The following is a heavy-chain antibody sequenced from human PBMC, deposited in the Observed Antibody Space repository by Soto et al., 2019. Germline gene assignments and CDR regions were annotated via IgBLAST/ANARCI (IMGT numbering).Heavy chain of an antibody. CDR3: ASAVAGTHDAFDI. CDR1: GYTFTSYG. J-gene: IGHJ3*02. CDR2: ISAYNGNT. Sequence: GASVKVSCKASGYTFTSYGISWVRQAPGQGLEWMGWISAYNGNTNYAQKLQGRVTMTTDTSTGTAYMELRSLRSDDTAVYYCASAVAGTHDAFDIWGQGTMVTVSS. V-gene: IGHV1-18*01. D-gene: IGHD6-19*01.